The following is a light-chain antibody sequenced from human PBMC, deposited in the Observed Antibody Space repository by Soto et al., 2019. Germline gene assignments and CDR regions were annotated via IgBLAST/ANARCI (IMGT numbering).Light chain of an antibody. CDR2: AVS. V-gene: IGLV2-14*01. Sequence: QSALTQPASVSGSPGQSITISCTGTSSDVGLYDYVSWYQQHPGKAPQLMIYAVSNRPSGVSNRFSASKSGNTASLFISGLQAEDEDDYYCSSYTSESSYVFGSGTKVTVL. CDR1: SSDVGLYDY. CDR3: SSYTSESSYV. J-gene: IGLJ1*01.